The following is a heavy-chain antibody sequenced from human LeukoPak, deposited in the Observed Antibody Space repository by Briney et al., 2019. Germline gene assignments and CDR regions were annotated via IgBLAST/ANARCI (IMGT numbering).Heavy chain of an antibody. Sequence: SETLSLTCTVAGGSISGYYWSWIRQPAGKGLEWIGRIQTSGSANYNPSLKSRLTMSVDTSENQFSLNLNSVTAADTAVYYCARASTSGRAFDYWGQGTLVTVSS. J-gene: IGHJ4*02. V-gene: IGHV4-4*07. CDR1: GGSISGYY. D-gene: IGHD2-2*01. CDR3: ARASTSGRAFDY. CDR2: IQTSGSA.